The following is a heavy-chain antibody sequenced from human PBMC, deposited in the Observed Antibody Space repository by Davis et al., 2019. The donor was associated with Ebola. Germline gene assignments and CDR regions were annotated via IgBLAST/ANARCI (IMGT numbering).Heavy chain of an antibody. J-gene: IGHJ4*02. D-gene: IGHD4-23*01. V-gene: IGHV3-48*02. CDR3: ARDSTTVVSQKQFDY. Sequence: PGGSLRLSCAASGFTFSSYSMNWVRQAPGKGLEWVSYISSSSSTIYYADSVKGRFTISRDNAKNSLYLQMNSLRDEETAVYYCARDSTTVVSQKQFDYWGQGTLVTVSS. CDR2: ISSSSSTI. CDR1: GFTFSSYS.